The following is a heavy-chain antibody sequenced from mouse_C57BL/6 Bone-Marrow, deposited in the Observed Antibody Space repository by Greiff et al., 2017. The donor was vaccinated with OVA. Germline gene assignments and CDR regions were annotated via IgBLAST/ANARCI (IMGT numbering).Heavy chain of an antibody. CDR3: AREELLLFDY. Sequence: EVQLQQSGPVLVKPGASVKMSCKASGYTFTDYYMNWVKQSHGKSLEWIGVINPYNGGTSYNQKFKGKATLTVDKSSSTAYMELNSLTSEDSAVYYCAREELLLFDYWGQGTTLTVSS. CDR1: GYTFTDYY. V-gene: IGHV1-19*01. J-gene: IGHJ2*01. D-gene: IGHD1-3*01. CDR2: INPYNGGT.